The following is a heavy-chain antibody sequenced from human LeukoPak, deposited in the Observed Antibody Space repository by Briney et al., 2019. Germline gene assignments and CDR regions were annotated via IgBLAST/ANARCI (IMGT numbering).Heavy chain of an antibody. CDR3: ARDSSWYYFDY. CDR1: GGSISSYY. CDR2: IYISGST. V-gene: IGHV4-4*07. D-gene: IGHD6-13*01. Sequence: PSETLSLTCTVSGGSISSYYWNWIRQPAGEGLEWIGRIYISGSTNYNPSLKSRVTMSIDTSKNQFSLKLNSVTAADTAVYYCARDSSWYYFDYWGQGTLVTVSS. J-gene: IGHJ4*02.